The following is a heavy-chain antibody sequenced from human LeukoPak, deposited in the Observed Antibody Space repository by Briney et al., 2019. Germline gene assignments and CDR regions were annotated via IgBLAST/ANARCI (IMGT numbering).Heavy chain of an antibody. V-gene: IGHV3-15*01. CDR2: IKSKADGGTT. CDR3: TTPSPPSQYYLFDY. Sequence: PGGSLRLSCAASGFTFSNAWMNWVRQAPGKGLEWVGRIKSKADGGTTDYAAPVKGRFTISRDDSTNTLYLQMNSLKPEDTAVYYCTTPSPPSQYYLFDYWGQGTLVTVSS. D-gene: IGHD2/OR15-2a*01. J-gene: IGHJ4*02. CDR1: GFTFSNAW.